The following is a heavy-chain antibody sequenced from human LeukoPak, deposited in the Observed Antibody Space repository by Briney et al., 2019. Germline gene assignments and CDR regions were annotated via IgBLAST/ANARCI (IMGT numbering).Heavy chain of an antibody. Sequence: ASVKVSCKASGYTFTSYGISWVRQAPGQGLEWMGWISAYNGNTNYAQKLQGRVTMTTDTSTSTAYMELRSLRSDDTAVYYCATRYCSSTSCYRPCPSCYYYYGMDVWGQGTTVTVSS. J-gene: IGHJ6*02. CDR1: GYTFTSYG. CDR2: ISAYNGNT. CDR3: ATRYCSSTSCYRPCPSCYYYYGMDV. D-gene: IGHD2-2*01. V-gene: IGHV1-18*01.